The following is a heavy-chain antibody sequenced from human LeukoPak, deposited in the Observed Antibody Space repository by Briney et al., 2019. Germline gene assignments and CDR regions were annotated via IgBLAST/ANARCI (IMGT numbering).Heavy chain of an antibody. V-gene: IGHV4-34*01. CDR2: INHSGST. D-gene: IGHD3-22*01. CDR3: ARGEKWLTPAFDI. CDR1: GGSFSGYY. J-gene: IGHJ3*02. Sequence: SETLSLTCAVYGGSFSGYYWSWIRQPPGKGLEWIGEINHSGSTNYNPTLKSRVTIAVDTSKNQFSLKLSSVTAADTAVYYCARGEKWLTPAFDIWGQGTMVTVSS.